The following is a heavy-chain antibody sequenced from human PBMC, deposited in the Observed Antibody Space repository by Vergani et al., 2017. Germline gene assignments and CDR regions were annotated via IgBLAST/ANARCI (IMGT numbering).Heavy chain of an antibody. CDR1: GYSFTSYW. Sequence: EVQLVQSGAEVKKPGESLKISCTGSGYSFTSYWIGWVRQLPGKGLEWMGIIYPGDSDTRYSPSFQGQVTISADKSISTAYLQWSSLKASDTAMYYCARRSSSSPGDYYYGMDVWGQGTTVTVSS. J-gene: IGHJ6*02. D-gene: IGHD6-6*01. V-gene: IGHV5-51*03. CDR2: IYPGDSDT. CDR3: ARRSSSSPGDYYYGMDV.